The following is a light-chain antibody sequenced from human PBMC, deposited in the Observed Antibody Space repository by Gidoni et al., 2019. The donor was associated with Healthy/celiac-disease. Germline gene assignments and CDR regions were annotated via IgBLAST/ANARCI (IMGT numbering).Light chain of an antibody. J-gene: IGKJ1*01. CDR2: KAS. CDR3: QQYNSYSRT. CDR1: QSMSSW. V-gene: IGKV1-5*03. Sequence: DIQMTQSPSTLSASVGARVTITCRASQSMSSWLAWYQQKPGKAPKLLIYKASSLESGVPSRFSGSGSGIEFTLTISSLQPDDFATYYCQQYNSYSRTFGQGTKVEIK.